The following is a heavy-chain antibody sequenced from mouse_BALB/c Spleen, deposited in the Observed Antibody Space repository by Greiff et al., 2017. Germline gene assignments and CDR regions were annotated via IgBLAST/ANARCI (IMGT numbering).Heavy chain of an antibody. V-gene: IGHV2-6-4*01. Sequence: VKLMESGPGLVAPSQSLSITCTVSGFSLSRYSVHWVRQPPGKGLEWLGMIWGGGSTDYNSALKSRLNISKDNSKSQVFLKMNSLQTDDTAMYYCASSLLPYAMDYWGQGTSVTVSS. J-gene: IGHJ4*01. D-gene: IGHD2-10*01. CDR1: GFSLSRYS. CDR3: ASSLLPYAMDY. CDR2: IWGGGST.